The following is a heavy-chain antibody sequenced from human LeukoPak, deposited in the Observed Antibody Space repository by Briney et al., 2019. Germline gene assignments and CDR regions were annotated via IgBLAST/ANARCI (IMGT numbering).Heavy chain of an antibody. V-gene: IGHV4-4*02. CDR2: IYHSGST. D-gene: IGHD3/OR15-3a*01. CDR3: ARSRRFWTETYYFDY. CDR1: GGSISSSNW. J-gene: IGHJ4*02. Sequence: SGTLSLTCAVSGGSISSSNWWSWVRQPPGKGLEWIGEIYHSGSTNYNPSLKSRVTISVDKSKNQFSLKLSSVTAADTAVYYCARSRRFWTETYYFDYWGQGTLVTVSS.